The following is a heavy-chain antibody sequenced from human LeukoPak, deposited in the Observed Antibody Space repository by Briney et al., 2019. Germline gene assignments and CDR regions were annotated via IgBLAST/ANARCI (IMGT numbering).Heavy chain of an antibody. D-gene: IGHD3-22*01. V-gene: IGHV3-23*01. J-gene: IGHJ4*02. CDR2: ISGSGDST. CDR1: GFTFSKAW. Sequence: SGGSLRLSCAASGFTFSKAWMNWVRQGPGKGLEWVSAISGSGDSTYYADSVKGRFTISRDNSKNTLYLQMTRLRAEDAAGYHCAKSLTKYYYDSSVYSWGQGTLVTGSS. CDR3: AKSLTKYYYDSSVYS.